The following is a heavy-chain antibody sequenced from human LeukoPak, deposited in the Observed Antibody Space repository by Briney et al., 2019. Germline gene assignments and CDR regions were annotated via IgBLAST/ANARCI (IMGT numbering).Heavy chain of an antibody. V-gene: IGHV1-69*13. CDR2: IIPIFGTA. D-gene: IGHD5-18*01. Sequence: SVKVSCKASGGTFSSYAISWVRQAPEQGLEWMGGIIPIFGTANYAQKFQGRVTITADESTSTAYMELSSLRSEDTAVYYCARDLLRGYSYGYADYWGQGTLVTVSS. J-gene: IGHJ4*02. CDR1: GGTFSSYA. CDR3: ARDLLRGYSYGYADY.